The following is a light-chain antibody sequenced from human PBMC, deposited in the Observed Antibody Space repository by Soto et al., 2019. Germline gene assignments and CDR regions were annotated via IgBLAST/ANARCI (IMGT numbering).Light chain of an antibody. CDR1: QSVLYSSNNKNY. CDR3: QQYYSTPLT. Sequence: DIVMTQSPDSLAVSLGERATINCKSSQSVLYSSNNKNYLVWYQQKPGQPPKLLLYWASTRESGVPDRFSGSGSGTDFTLTISSLQAEDVAVYYCQQYYSTPLTFGGGTKVAIK. CDR2: WAS. V-gene: IGKV4-1*01. J-gene: IGKJ4*01.